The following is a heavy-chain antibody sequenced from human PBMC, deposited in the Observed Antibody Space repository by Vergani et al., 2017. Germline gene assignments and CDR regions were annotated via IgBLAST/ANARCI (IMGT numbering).Heavy chain of an antibody. CDR1: GGSISSYY. V-gene: IGHV4-59*01. CDR3: ARGVVYLGGFDY. J-gene: IGHJ4*02. CDR2: IYYSGST. D-gene: IGHD3-10*01. Sequence: QVQLQESGPGLVKPSETLSLTCTVSGGSISSYYWSWIRQPPGKGLEWIGYIYYSGSTNYNPSRKSRVTISVDTSKNQFSLKLSAVTAADTAVYYCARGVVYLGGFDYWGQGTLVTVSS.